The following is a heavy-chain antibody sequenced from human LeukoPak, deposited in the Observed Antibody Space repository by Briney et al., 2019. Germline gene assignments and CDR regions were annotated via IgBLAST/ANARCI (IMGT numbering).Heavy chain of an antibody. CDR3: ATDITFGGARAY. J-gene: IGHJ4*02. V-gene: IGHV3-9*01. D-gene: IGHD3-16*01. Sequence: GGSLRLSCAASGFTFDDYAMHWVRHAPGKGLEWVSGISWNSGSIGYADSVKGRFTISRDNAKNSLYLQMNSLRAEDTALYYCATDITFGGARAYCVQGPLVTISS. CDR2: ISWNSGSI. CDR1: GFTFDDYA.